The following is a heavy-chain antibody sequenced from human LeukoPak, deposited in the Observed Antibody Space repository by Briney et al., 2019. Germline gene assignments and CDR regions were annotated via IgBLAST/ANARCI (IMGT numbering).Heavy chain of an antibody. J-gene: IGHJ4*02. V-gene: IGHV3-7*03. Sequence: SGGSLRLSCVASGFTFSSSWMSWVRQAPGKGLEWVANIKQDGSEKSYVESVRGRFTISRDNAKNSLYLQLNSLRAEDTALYYRARDNPPDYWGQGTLVTVSS. CDR2: IKQDGSEK. CDR1: GFTFSSSW. CDR3: ARDNPPDY.